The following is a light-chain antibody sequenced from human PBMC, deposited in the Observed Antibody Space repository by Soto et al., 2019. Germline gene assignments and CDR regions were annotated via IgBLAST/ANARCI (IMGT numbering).Light chain of an antibody. V-gene: IGKV1-39*01. CDR3: QRSYSTPLT. CDR1: QSISSY. J-gene: IGKJ4*01. CDR2: AAF. Sequence: DIQMTQSPSSLSASVGDRVTITCRASQSISSYLNWYQQKPGKAPKLLIYAAFSLQSGVPSRFSGSGSGTDFTLTIGSLQPEDFATYYCQRSYSTPLTFGGGPKVEI.